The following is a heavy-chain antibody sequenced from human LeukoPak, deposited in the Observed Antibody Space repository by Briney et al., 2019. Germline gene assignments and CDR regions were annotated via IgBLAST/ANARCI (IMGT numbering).Heavy chain of an antibody. J-gene: IGHJ4*02. D-gene: IGHD2-2*01. CDR3: ARALVVPAATPPFDY. Sequence: SQTLSLTCTVSGGSISSGGYYWSWIRQHPGKGLEWIGYIYYSGSTYYNPSLKSRVPISVDTSKTQFSLKLSSVTAADTAVYYCARALVVPAATPPFDYWGQGTLVTVSS. CDR1: GGSISSGGYY. CDR2: IYYSGST. V-gene: IGHV4-31*03.